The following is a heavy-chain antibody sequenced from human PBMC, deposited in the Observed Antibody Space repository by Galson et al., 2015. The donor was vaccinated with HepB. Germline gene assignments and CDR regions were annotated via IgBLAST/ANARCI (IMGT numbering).Heavy chain of an antibody. CDR3: ARRAYSSSWFTKPFDY. CDR1: GYSFTSYW. J-gene: IGHJ4*02. Sequence: QSGAEVKKPGESLKISCKGSGYSFTSYWIGWVRQMPGKGLGWMGIIYPGDSDTRYSPSFQGQVTISADKSISTAYLQWSSLKASDTAMYYCARRAYSSSWFTKPFDYWGQGTLVTVSS. V-gene: IGHV5-51*01. CDR2: IYPGDSDT. D-gene: IGHD6-13*01.